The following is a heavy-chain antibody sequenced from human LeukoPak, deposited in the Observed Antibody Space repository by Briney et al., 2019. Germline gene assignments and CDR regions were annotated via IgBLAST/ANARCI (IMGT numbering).Heavy chain of an antibody. CDR1: EFTFDDYA. CDR3: GKGLRFMEWLFDDGFDI. V-gene: IGHV3-9*01. Sequence: QPGRSLRLSCAASEFTFDDYAMHWVRQAPGKGLEWVSGISWNSGNIGYADSVKGRFTISRDNAKNSLYLQMNSLRAESTALYYCGKGLRFMEWLFDDGFDIWGQGTMVTVSS. J-gene: IGHJ3*02. D-gene: IGHD3-3*01. CDR2: ISWNSGNI.